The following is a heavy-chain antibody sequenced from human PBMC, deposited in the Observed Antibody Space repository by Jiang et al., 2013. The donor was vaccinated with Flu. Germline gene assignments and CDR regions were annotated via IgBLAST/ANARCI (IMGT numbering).Heavy chain of an antibody. D-gene: IGHD1-26*01. CDR1: TSGDYY. CDR2: MFDSGDT. CDR3: ARDGRRVGNNYYYGMDV. V-gene: IGHV4-30-4*08. Sequence: TSGDYYWSWIRQPPGKGLEWLGFMFDSGDTYYSPSLKGRVAISRDTSKNHFSLRLTSVTAADTAVYFCARDGRRVGNNYYYGMDVWGQGTTVIVSS. J-gene: IGHJ6*02.